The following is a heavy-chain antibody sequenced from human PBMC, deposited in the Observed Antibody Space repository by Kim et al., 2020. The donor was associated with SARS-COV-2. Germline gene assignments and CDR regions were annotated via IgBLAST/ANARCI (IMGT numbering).Heavy chain of an antibody. CDR3: ARGAIFGVVTSFDY. J-gene: IGHJ4*02. CDR1: GGSISSYY. V-gene: IGHV4-59*13. Sequence: SETLSLTCTVSGGSISSYYWSWIRQPPGKGLEWIGYIYYSGSTNYNPSLMSRVTISVDTSKNQFSLKLSSVTAADTAVYYCARGAIFGVVTSFDYWGQGTLVTVSS. D-gene: IGHD3-3*01. CDR2: IYYSGST.